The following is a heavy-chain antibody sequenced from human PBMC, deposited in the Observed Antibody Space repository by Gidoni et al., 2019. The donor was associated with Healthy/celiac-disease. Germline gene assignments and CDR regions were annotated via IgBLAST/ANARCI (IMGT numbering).Heavy chain of an antibody. Sequence: QLQLQESGPGLVKPSETLRRSSSYYWGWIRQPPGKGLEWIGSIYYSGSTYYNPSLKSRVTISVDTSKNQFSLKLSSVTAADTAVYYCARLYCGGDCYIDYWGQGTLVTVSS. J-gene: IGHJ4*02. CDR3: ARLYCGGDCYIDY. V-gene: IGHV4-39*01. CDR2: IYYSGST. CDR1: SSSYY. D-gene: IGHD2-21*02.